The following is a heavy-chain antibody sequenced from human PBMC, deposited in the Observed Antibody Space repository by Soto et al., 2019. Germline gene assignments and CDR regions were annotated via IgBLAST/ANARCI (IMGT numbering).Heavy chain of an antibody. CDR1: GFSFSNYA. CDR3: AKGYCSSTTCYKDWFDP. J-gene: IGHJ5*02. V-gene: IGHV3-23*01. CDR2: VSAGGSST. Sequence: GGSLRLSCAASGFSFSNYAMSWARQAPGKGLEWVSGVSAGGSSTYYADSVKGRFTISRDNSKNTVYLQMNSLRAEDTAVYYYAKGYCSSTTCYKDWFDPWGQGTLVTVSS. D-gene: IGHD2-2*02.